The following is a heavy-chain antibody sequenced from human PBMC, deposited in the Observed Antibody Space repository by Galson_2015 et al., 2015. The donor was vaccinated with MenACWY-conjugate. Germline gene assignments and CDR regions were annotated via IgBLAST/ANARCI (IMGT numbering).Heavy chain of an antibody. CDR3: ARGHYGMDV. J-gene: IGHJ6*02. CDR2: IKKDGSEK. V-gene: IGHV3-7*03. CDR1: GFTFRNYW. Sequence: SLRLSCAASGFTFRNYWMTWVRQAPAKGLEWVASIKKDGSEKYYVDSVKGRFTISRDNAKNSLYLEMNSLRVEDTAVYSCARGHYGMDVWGQGTTVTASS.